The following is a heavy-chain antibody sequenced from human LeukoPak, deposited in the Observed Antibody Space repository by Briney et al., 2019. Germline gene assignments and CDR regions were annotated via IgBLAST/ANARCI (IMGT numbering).Heavy chain of an antibody. CDR2: INPNSGDT. J-gene: IGHJ4*02. Sequence: ASVTVSCKASGYTFTGYHMHWVRRAPGQGLEWMGRINPNSGDTNYAQKFQGRVTMTRDTSISTAYMELSRLRSDDTAVYYCARDYCSSTSCLFDYWGQGALVTVSS. CDR1: GYTFTGYH. V-gene: IGHV1-2*06. D-gene: IGHD2-2*01. CDR3: ARDYCSSTSCLFDY.